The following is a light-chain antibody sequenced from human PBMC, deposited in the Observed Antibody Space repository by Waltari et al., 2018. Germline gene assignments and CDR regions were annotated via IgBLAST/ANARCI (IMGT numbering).Light chain of an antibody. V-gene: IGKV3-11*01. CDR2: DTS. J-gene: IGKJ4*01. CDR3: LQRGNWL. CDR1: HTVDNL. Sequence: EIVLTQSPATLSLSPGERATLSCRASHTVDNLLAWYQQKPGQPPRLLIYDTSTRATGTPARFSGSGSGADFTLTISSLEAEDFAVYYCLQRGNWLFGAGTRVE.